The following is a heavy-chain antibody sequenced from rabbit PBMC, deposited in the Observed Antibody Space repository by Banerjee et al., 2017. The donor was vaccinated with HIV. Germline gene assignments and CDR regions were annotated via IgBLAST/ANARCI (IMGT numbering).Heavy chain of an antibody. CDR1: GFSFSNKYV. V-gene: IGHV1S45*01. CDR2: IYTDNSHT. D-gene: IGHD4-1*01. J-gene: IGHJ4*01. Sequence: QEQLEESGGDLVKPEGSLTLTCTASGFSFSNKYVMCWVRQAPGKGLEWIGYIYTDNSHTYYASWVNGRFTISKTSSTTVTLQMTSLTAADTATYFCARDLAGAIGWNFNFWGQGTLVTVS. CDR3: ARDLAGAIGWNFNF.